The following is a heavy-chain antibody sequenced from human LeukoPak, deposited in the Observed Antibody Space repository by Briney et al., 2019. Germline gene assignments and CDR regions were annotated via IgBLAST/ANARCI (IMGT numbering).Heavy chain of an antibody. CDR1: GGSISSYY. V-gene: IGHV4-59*08. J-gene: IGHJ4*02. D-gene: IGHD5-24*01. CDR2: IYYSGST. CDR3: ARGARAGYNLEPFDY. Sequence: SETLSLTCIVSGGSISSYYWSWIRQPPGKGVEWIGYIYYSGSTKYNPSLKSRVTISVDTSKNQFSLKLSSVTAADTAVYYCARGARAGYNLEPFDYWGQGTLVTVSS.